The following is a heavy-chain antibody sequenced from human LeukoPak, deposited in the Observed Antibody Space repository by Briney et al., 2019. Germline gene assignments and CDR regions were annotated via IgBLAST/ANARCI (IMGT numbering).Heavy chain of an antibody. D-gene: IGHD6-19*01. CDR1: GGSFSGYY. J-gene: IGHJ5*02. CDR3: ARGMQWLVRWWFDP. V-gene: IGHV4-34*01. Sequence: PSETLSLTCAVYGGSFSGYYWSWIRKPPGKGLEWIGEINHSGSTNYNPSLKSRVTISVDTSKNQFSLKLSSVTAADTAVYYCARGMQWLVRWWFDPWGQGTLVTVSS. CDR2: INHSGST.